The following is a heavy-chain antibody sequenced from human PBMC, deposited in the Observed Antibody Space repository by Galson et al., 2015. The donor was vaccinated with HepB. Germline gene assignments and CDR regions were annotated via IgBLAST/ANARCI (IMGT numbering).Heavy chain of an antibody. CDR3: AREDYDSSGYPVD. J-gene: IGHJ4*02. V-gene: IGHV3-48*01. CDR2: ISSSSSTI. CDR1: GFTFSSYS. D-gene: IGHD3-22*01. Sequence: SLRLSCAASGFTFSSYSMNWVRQAPGKGLEWVSYISSSSSTIYYADSVKGRFTISRDNAKNSLYLQMNSLRAEDTAVYYCAREDYDSSGYPVDWGQGTLVTVSS.